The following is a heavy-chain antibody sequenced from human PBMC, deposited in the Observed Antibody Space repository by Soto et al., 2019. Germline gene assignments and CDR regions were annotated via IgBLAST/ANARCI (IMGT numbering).Heavy chain of an antibody. J-gene: IGHJ6*02. V-gene: IGHV1-46*01. CDR2: INPSGGST. D-gene: IGHD3-3*01. Sequence: GASVKVSCKASGYTFAIYYMRWVRQAPGQGLEWMGIINPSGGSTSYAQKFQGRVTMTRDTSTSTVYMELSSLRSEDTAVYYCARVYDFWSGYNCYGMDVWGQGTTVTVS. CDR1: GYTFAIYY. CDR3: ARVYDFWSGYNCYGMDV.